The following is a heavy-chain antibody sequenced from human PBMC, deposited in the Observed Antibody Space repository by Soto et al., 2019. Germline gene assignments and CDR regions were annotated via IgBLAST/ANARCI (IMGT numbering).Heavy chain of an antibody. D-gene: IGHD5-12*01. Sequence: TLSLTCTVSGGSISSGNYFWSWIRQQPGKGLGWIGYIYYSGSTYYNPSLKSRVTISVDTSKNQFSLKLSSVTAADTAVYYCARDHYSGYQLHYWGQGTLVTVS. CDR1: GGSISSGNYF. CDR3: ARDHYSGYQLHY. V-gene: IGHV4-31*03. CDR2: IYYSGST. J-gene: IGHJ4*02.